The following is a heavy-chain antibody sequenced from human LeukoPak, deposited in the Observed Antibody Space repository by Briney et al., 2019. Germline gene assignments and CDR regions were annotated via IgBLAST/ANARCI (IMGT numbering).Heavy chain of an antibody. V-gene: IGHV1-18*01. CDR1: GYTFTNYG. CDR3: ARGGVMTQVRKAFAA. Sequence: ASVTVSCKASGYTFTNYGIYWVRQAPGQGLEWMGWISAFNGHTNYSQKLQGRVTMTTDTSTDTAYMELKSLTSDDTAVYYCARGGVMTQVRKAFAAWGQGTMLIVSS. D-gene: IGHD2-21*02. CDR2: ISAFNGHT. J-gene: IGHJ3*01.